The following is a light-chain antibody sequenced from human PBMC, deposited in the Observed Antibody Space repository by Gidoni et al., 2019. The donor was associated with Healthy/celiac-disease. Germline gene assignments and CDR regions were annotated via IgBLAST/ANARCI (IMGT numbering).Light chain of an antibody. Sequence: GERVTLSSSASQSVSSSYLPWYQQKPGQAPRLLIYSASTRATSIPARFSGSGSVTHFTITLSSLQPEDFAVYYCHHDYLTFGHGTKVDIK. CDR1: QSVSSSY. J-gene: IGKJ3*01. V-gene: IGKV3D-7*01. CDR2: SAS. CDR3: HHDYLT.